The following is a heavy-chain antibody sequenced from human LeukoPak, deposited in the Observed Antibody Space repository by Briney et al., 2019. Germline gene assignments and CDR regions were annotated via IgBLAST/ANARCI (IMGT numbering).Heavy chain of an antibody. V-gene: IGHV1-2*02. Sequence: ASVKFSCKASGYTFTGYYMHWVRQAPGQGLEWMGWINPNSGGTNYAQKFQGRVTMTRDTSTLTVYSELSSLRSEDTAVYYCARERGDRYGMDVWGQGSTVTVSS. J-gene: IGHJ6*02. CDR2: INPNSGGT. CDR1: GYTFTGYY. D-gene: IGHD2-21*02. CDR3: ARERGDRYGMDV.